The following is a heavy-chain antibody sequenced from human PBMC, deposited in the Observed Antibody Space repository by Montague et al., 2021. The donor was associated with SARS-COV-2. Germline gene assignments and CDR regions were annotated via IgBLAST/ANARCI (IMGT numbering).Heavy chain of an antibody. V-gene: IGHV4-39*01. CDR2: GYYSGST. CDR3: ARHVGRGSGAVDWFDP. D-gene: IGHD3-10*01. CDR1: GGSIITSNYY. Sequence: SETLSLTCTVSGGSIITSNYYWGWLRQPPGKGLKWIGSGYYSGSTSYNPSLKSRVTISVDTSKNQFSLKLTSVTAADTAVYYCARHVGRGSGAVDWFDPWGQGTLVTVSS. J-gene: IGHJ5*02.